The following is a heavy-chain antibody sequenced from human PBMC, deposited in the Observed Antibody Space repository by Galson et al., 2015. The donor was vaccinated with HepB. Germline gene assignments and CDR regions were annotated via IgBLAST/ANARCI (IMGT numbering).Heavy chain of an antibody. CDR2: ITPDGDDI. D-gene: IGHD6-6*01. J-gene: IGHJ4*02. CDR1: GFNFKTYT. Sequence: SLRLSCAASGFNFKTYTINWVRQTPGKGLEWVSSITPDGDDIYYADSVKARFTISRDNSKNSVFLHMNSLRGDDTALYFCARDPGRLAACPFDFWGQGTQVTVSS. CDR3: ARDPGRLAACPFDF. V-gene: IGHV3-21*06.